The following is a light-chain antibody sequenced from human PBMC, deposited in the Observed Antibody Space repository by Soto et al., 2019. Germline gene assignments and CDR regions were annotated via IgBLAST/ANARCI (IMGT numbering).Light chain of an antibody. J-gene: IGLJ3*02. CDR3: QSYDSILTGSV. V-gene: IGLV1-40*01. CDR1: SSNIGAGSD. CDR2: SNT. Sequence: QSVLTQPPSVSGAPGQRVTISCTGSSSNIGAGSDVHWYQQLPGTAPKLLIYSNTNRPSGVPDRFSGSKSGTSASLAITGLQARDEADYYCQSYDSILTGSVFGGGTKLTVL.